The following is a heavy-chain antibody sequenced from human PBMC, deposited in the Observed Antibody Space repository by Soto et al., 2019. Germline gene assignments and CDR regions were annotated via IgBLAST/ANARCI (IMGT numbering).Heavy chain of an antibody. V-gene: IGHV3-74*01. CDR2: ISSDGTGT. CDR3: ARSYGMDV. CDR1: GFTFSDYW. J-gene: IGHJ6*02. Sequence: EMQLVESGGDLVQPGGSLRLSCAASGFTFSDYWMHWVRHAPGKGLVWVSRISSDGTGTTYADSVKGRFTISRDNAKNTLYLQMNSLRDEDTAVYYCARSYGMDVWGQGTTVTVSS.